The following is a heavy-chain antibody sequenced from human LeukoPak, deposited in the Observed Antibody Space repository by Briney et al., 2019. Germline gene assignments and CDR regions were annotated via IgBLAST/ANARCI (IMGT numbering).Heavy chain of an antibody. CDR3: ARTTAMVTIFDY. J-gene: IGHJ4*02. V-gene: IGHV1-3*01. Sequence: ASVKVSCKASGYTFTSYAMHWVRQAPGQRLEWMGWINAGNGKTKYPQKFQGRVTITRDTSASTAYMELSSLRSEDTAVYYCARTTAMVTIFDYWGQGTLVTVSS. CDR1: GYTFTSYA. CDR2: INAGNGKT. D-gene: IGHD5-18*01.